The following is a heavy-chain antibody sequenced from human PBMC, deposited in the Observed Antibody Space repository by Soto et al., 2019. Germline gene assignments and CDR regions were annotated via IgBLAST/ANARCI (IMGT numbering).Heavy chain of an antibody. CDR1: GFTFSIYA. J-gene: IGHJ4*02. D-gene: IGHD3-22*01. V-gene: IGHV3-64D*06. Sequence: GSLRLSCSASGFTFSIYAMHWVRQAPGKGLEYVSSISTNGGSTHYADSVKGRFTISRDNSKNTQYLQMSSLRADDTAVYYCVKGEYYYDSSGYYTFDYWGQGTLVTVYS. CDR2: ISTNGGST. CDR3: VKGEYYYDSSGYYTFDY.